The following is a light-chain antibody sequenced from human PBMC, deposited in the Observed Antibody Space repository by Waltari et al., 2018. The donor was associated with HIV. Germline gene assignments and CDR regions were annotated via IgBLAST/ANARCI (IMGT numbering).Light chain of an antibody. CDR2: QTT. CDR3: QAWDSSTGWV. J-gene: IGLJ3*02. CDR1: RLGNTY. V-gene: IGLV3-1*01. Sequence: SFELTQPPSVSVSPGQTASIACSGDRLGNTYSSWYQQRPGQSPVLVIYQTTKRPSGNTQRVSGSRSGNTATLTISGTQDVDEADYYCQAWDSSTGWVFGGGTKLTVL.